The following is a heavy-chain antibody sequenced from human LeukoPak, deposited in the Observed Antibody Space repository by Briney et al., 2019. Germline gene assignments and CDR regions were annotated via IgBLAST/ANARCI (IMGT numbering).Heavy chain of an antibody. Sequence: ASVKVSCKASGYTFTSYDINWVRQATGQGLEWMGWMNPNSGNTGYAQKFQGRVTMTRNTSISTAYMELSSLRSEDTAVYYCARGLVVVVAARLDYYYYGMDVWGQGTTVTVSS. D-gene: IGHD2-15*01. J-gene: IGHJ6*02. V-gene: IGHV1-8*01. CDR1: GYTFTSYD. CDR2: MNPNSGNT. CDR3: ARGLVVVVAARLDYYYYGMDV.